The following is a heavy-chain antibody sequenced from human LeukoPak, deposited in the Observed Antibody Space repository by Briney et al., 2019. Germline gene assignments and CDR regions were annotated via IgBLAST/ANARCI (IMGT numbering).Heavy chain of an antibody. Sequence: GGSLRLSCSASGFTFGSFAMHWVRQAPGKGLEYVSAITGNGVGTYYADSVKGRFTISRDNSKSTLYLQMSSLRTEDTAVYYCAKDSYSSSWYYFDYWGQGTLVTVSS. J-gene: IGHJ4*02. CDR1: GFTFGSFA. CDR2: ITGNGVGT. V-gene: IGHV3-64D*06. D-gene: IGHD6-13*01. CDR3: AKDSYSSSWYYFDY.